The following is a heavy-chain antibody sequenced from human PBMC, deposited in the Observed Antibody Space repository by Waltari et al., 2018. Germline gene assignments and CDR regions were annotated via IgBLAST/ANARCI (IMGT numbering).Heavy chain of an antibody. CDR1: GGSISSGDYY. J-gene: IGHJ6*02. V-gene: IGHV4-30-4*08. CDR3: ARGTYGGFWSGYSPYYYYGMDV. Sequence: QVQLQESGPGLVKPSQTLSLTCTVSGGSISSGDYYWSWIRQPPGKGLEWIGYIYYSGSTYYNPSLKSRVTISVDTSKNQFSLKLSSVTAADTAVYYCARGTYGGFWSGYSPYYYYGMDVWGQGTTVTVSS. CDR2: IYYSGST. D-gene: IGHD3-3*01.